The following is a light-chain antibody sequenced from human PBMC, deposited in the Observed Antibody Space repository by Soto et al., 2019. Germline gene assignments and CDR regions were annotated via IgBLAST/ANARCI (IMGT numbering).Light chain of an antibody. V-gene: IGLV3-21*02. CDR3: QVWDYSSDWV. CDR2: DAR. Sequence: SYVLTQAPSVSVAPGQAAGITCGGNKIGSKSVHWYQQRPGQAPVLVLYDARHRPSGIPERFSGSNSGNTATLHRSRVEAGDEADYYGQVWDYSSDWVFGGGTKLTVL. CDR1: KIGSKS. J-gene: IGLJ3*02.